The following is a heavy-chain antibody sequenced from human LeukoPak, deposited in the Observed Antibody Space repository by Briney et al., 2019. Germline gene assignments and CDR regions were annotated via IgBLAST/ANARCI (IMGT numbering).Heavy chain of an antibody. CDR1: GFSFISYG. D-gene: IGHD3-22*01. Sequence: PGGSLRLSCAASGFSFISYGMTWVRQAPGKGLEWVSGISGSGGSTYYADSVKGRFTISRDNYKNTLYLQMNSLRVEDTAVYYCAKDYDSSGVNWFDPWGQGTLVIVSS. CDR3: AKDYDSSGVNWFDP. CDR2: ISGSGGST. J-gene: IGHJ5*02. V-gene: IGHV3-23*01.